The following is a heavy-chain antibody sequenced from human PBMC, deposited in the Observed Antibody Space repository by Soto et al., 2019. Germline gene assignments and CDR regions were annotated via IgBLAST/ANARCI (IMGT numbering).Heavy chain of an antibody. CDR3: ARGGVKVGNYYYYYGMDV. Sequence: GASVKVSCKASGYTFTSYAMNWVRQAPGQGLEWMGWINTNTGNPTYAQGFTGRFVFSLDTSVSTAYLQICSLKAEDTAVYYCARGGVKVGNYYYYYGMDVWGQGTKVTVSS. J-gene: IGHJ6*02. D-gene: IGHD7-27*01. CDR2: INTNTGNP. CDR1: GYTFTSYA. V-gene: IGHV7-4-1*01.